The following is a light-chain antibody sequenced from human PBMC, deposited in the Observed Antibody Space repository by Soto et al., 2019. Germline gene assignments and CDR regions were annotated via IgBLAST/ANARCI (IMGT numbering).Light chain of an antibody. Sequence: EIVLNQTTGTPSLFAGERATLSCVASQSVSSCYLAWYQQKPCQAPRLLIYGASSRATGIPDRFSGSGSGTDFTLTISRLEPEDFAVYYCQQYGSSTWTFGQGTKVDIK. J-gene: IGKJ1*01. CDR2: GAS. CDR3: QQYGSSTWT. CDR1: QSVSSCY. V-gene: IGKV3-20*01.